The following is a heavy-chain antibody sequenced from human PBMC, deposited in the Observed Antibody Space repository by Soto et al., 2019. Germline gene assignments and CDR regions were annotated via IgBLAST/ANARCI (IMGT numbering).Heavy chain of an antibody. CDR2: ISGRGDTT. Sequence: GGSLRLSCAASGFTFSSYAMTWVRQAPGKGLEWVSDISGRGDTTYYADPVKGRFTISRDNSKNTLYLQMNSLRAEDTALYYCAKDFRREKLLAYYFGSWGQGTMVTVSS. CDR1: GFTFSSYA. CDR3: AKDFRREKLLAYYFGS. J-gene: IGHJ4*02. V-gene: IGHV3-23*01. D-gene: IGHD3-16*01.